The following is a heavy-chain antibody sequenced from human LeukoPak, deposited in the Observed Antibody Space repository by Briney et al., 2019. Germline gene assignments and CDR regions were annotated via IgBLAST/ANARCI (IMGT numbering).Heavy chain of an antibody. CDR2: INPNSGGT. D-gene: IGHD1-1*01. CDR3: AITTGNAADYYYGMDV. Sequence: ASVKVSCKASGYTFTSYGISWVRQAPGQGLEWMGWINPNSGGTNYAQKFQGRVTMTRDTSISTAYMELSRLRSDDTAVYYCAITTGNAADYYYGMDVWGQGTTVTVSS. J-gene: IGHJ6*02. CDR1: GYTFTSYG. V-gene: IGHV1-2*02.